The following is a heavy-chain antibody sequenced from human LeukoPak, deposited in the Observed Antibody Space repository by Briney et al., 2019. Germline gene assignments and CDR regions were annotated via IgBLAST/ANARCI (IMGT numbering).Heavy chain of an antibody. CDR3: TTRYCTDGVCSSDYFDY. CDR2: IYNSGST. J-gene: IGHJ4*02. V-gene: IGHV4-31*03. D-gene: IGHD2-8*01. CDR1: SGSISSGGNY. Sequence: ASQTLSLTCTVSSGSISSGGNYWNWIRQHPGKGLEWIGYIYNSGSTYYNPSLKSRSTISVDTSKNQLSLKLSSVTAADTAVYYCTTRYCTDGVCSSDYFDYWGQGTLVTVSS.